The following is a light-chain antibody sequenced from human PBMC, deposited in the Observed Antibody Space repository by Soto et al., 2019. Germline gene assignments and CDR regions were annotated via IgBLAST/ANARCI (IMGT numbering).Light chain of an antibody. Sequence: EIVLTQSPGTLSLSPGERATLSCRASQSVSSSYLAWYQQNPGQAPRLLIYEASSRATGIPDRFSGSGSGTDFTLTISRLEPEDFAVYYCQQRSNWPPITFGQGTRLEI. CDR2: EAS. V-gene: IGKV3D-20*02. CDR3: QQRSNWPPIT. J-gene: IGKJ5*01. CDR1: QSVSSSY.